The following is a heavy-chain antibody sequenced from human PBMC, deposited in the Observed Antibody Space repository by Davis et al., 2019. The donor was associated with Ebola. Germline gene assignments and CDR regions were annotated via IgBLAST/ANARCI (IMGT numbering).Heavy chain of an antibody. D-gene: IGHD2-15*01. CDR3: ARMCSGGSCYNDAFDM. Sequence: AASVKVSCKASGYTFTTYYMHWVRQAPGQGLEWMGIINPSGGRPSYAQKFQGRVTMTRDTSTSTVYMELTSLRSEDTAVYYCARMCSGGSCYNDAFDMWGQGTMVTVSS. V-gene: IGHV1-46*01. J-gene: IGHJ3*02. CDR2: INPSGGRP. CDR1: GYTFTTYY.